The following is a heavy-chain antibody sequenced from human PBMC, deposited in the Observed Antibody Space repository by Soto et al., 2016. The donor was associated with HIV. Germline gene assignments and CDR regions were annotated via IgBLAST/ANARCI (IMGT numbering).Heavy chain of an antibody. CDR2: ISSSSSTI. CDR3: ARDPPTYSGYDSY. J-gene: IGHJ4*02. Sequence: EVQLVESGGGLVQPGGSLRLSCAASGFTFSSYSMNWVRQAPGKGLEWVSYISSSSSTIYYADSVKGRFTISRDNAKNSLYLQMNSLRAEDTAVYYCARDPPTYSGYDSYWGQGTLATSPQ. V-gene: IGHV3-48*01. D-gene: IGHD5-12*01. CDR1: GFTFSSYS.